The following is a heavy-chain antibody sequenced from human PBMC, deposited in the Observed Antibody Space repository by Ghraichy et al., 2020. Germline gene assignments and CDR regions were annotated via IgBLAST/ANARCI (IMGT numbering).Heavy chain of an antibody. CDR1: GFTFSSYW. J-gene: IGHJ6*02. CDR3: AREWGFWSGYYAPYGMDV. V-gene: IGHV3-7*01. CDR2: IKQDGSEK. Sequence: GGSLRLSCAASGFTFSSYWMSWVRQAPRKGLEWVANIKQDGSEKYYVDSVKGRFTISRDNAKNSLYLQMNSLRAEDTAVYYCAREWGFWSGYYAPYGMDVWGQGNTVTVS. D-gene: IGHD3-3*01.